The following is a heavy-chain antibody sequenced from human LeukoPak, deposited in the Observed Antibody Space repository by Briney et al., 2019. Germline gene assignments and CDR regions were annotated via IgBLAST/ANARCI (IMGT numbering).Heavy chain of an antibody. CDR3: ARDLPGVDGYNLGY. V-gene: IGHV3-48*04. CDR1: GFTFSSYS. CDR2: ISSSSSTI. Sequence: GRSLRLSCAASGFTFSSYSMNWVRQAPGKGLEWVSYISSSSSTIYYADSVKGRFTISRDNAKNSLYLQMNSLRAEDTAVYYCARDLPGVDGYNLGYWGQGTLVTVSS. J-gene: IGHJ4*02. D-gene: IGHD5-24*01.